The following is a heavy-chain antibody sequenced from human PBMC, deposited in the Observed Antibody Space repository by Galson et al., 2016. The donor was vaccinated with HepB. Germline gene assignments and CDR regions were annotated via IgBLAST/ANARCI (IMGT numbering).Heavy chain of an antibody. CDR2: IHYSGNT. D-gene: IGHD3/OR15-3a*01. CDR3: ARERPFYDFWTGYTGYFDY. Sequence: SETLSLTCTVSGGSFRSSSYNWGWIRQPPGQGLEWIGSIHYSGNTIYNPSLQSRVTISVDTSKNQFPLRLSSVRSVTAADTAVYYCARERPFYDFWTGYTGYFDYWGQGILVTVSS. CDR1: GGSFRSSSYN. J-gene: IGHJ4*02. V-gene: IGHV4-39*06.